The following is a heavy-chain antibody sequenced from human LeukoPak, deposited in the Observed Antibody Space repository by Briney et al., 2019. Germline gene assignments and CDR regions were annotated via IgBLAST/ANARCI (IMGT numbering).Heavy chain of an antibody. CDR3: ASWEVPAVMPQDY. J-gene: IGHJ4*02. V-gene: IGHV3-74*01. CDR2: INSDGSST. D-gene: IGHD2-2*01. CDR1: GFTFSSYW. Sequence: PGGSLRLSCAASGFTFSSYWMHWVRQAPGKGLVWVSRINSDGSSTSYADSVKGRFTISRDNAKNTRYLQMNSLRAEDTAVYYCASWEVPAVMPQDYWGQGTLVTVSS.